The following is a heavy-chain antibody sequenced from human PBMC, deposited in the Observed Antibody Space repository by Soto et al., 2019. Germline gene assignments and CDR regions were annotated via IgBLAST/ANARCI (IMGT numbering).Heavy chain of an antibody. J-gene: IGHJ6*02. CDR1: GGSISSYY. Sequence: ASETLSLTCTVSGGSISSYYWSWIRQSPEKGLEYIGYISYTGSINYNPSLKSRVTVSVDNSKNTLYLQMNSLRAEDTAVYYCAKDWRMDVWGQGTTVTVSS. CDR3: AKDWRMDV. V-gene: IGHV4-59*12. CDR2: ISYTGSI.